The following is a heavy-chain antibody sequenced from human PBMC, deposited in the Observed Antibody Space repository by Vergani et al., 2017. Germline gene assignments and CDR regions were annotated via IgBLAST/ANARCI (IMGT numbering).Heavy chain of an antibody. V-gene: IGHV4-39*07. CDR3: AIDSSGYYYVADYYYGMDV. D-gene: IGHD3-22*01. CDR2: IYYSGST. CDR1: GGSISSSSYY. J-gene: IGHJ6*02. Sequence: QLQLQESGPGLVKPSETLSLTCTVSGGSISSSSYYWGWIRQPPGKGLEWIGSIYYSGSTYYNPSLKSRVTISVDTSKNQFSLKLSSVTAADTAVYYCAIDSSGYYYVADYYYGMDVWGQGTTVTVSS.